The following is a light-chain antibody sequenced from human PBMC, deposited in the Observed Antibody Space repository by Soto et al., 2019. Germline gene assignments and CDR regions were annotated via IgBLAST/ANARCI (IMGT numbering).Light chain of an antibody. CDR2: EVS. CDR3: SSYTITATWV. CDR1: SSDVGAFNY. V-gene: IGLV2-14*01. J-gene: IGLJ3*02. Sequence: QSALTQPASVSGSPGQSITISCTGTSSDVGAFNYVSWYQHHPGNAPRLMIYEVSNRPSGVSNRFSGSESGNTASLTISGLQAEDEATYYCSSYTITATWVFGGGTQLTVL.